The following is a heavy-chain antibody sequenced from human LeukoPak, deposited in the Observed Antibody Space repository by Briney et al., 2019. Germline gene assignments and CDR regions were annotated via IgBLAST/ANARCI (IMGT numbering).Heavy chain of an antibody. D-gene: IGHD3-10*01. Sequence: ASVKVSCKASGGTFSSYAISWVRQAPGQGLEWMGGIIPIFGTANYAQKFQGRVTITADEPTSTAYMELSSLRSEDTAVYYCARDGAVDYYGSGSYYNVFDYWGQGTLVTVSS. J-gene: IGHJ4*02. CDR1: GGTFSSYA. V-gene: IGHV1-69*13. CDR3: ARDGAVDYYGSGSYYNVFDY. CDR2: IIPIFGTA.